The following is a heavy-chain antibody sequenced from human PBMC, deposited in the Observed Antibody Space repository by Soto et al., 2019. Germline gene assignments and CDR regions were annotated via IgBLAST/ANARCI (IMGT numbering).Heavy chain of an antibody. CDR2: IYAGGST. J-gene: IGHJ4*02. CDR3: ARGFPSMTYYGEYYFDS. Sequence: GGSLRLSCAASGFTVSNNYMSWVRQAPGKGLEWVSVIYAGGSTYHADSVRGRFTISRDNSKNTLYLQMDSLRAEDTALYYCARGFPSMTYYGEYYFDSWGQGTLVTVSA. V-gene: IGHV3-53*01. CDR1: GFTVSNNY. D-gene: IGHD3-10*01.